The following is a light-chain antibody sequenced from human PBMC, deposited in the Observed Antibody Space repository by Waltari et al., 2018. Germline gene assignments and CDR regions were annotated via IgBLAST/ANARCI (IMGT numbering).Light chain of an antibody. V-gene: IGKV1-5*03. CDR2: KAS. J-gene: IGKJ1*01. CDR1: QRMSRS. Sequence: DIQMTQSPSTLSASVGDRVTITCRASQRMSRSLAWYQQKAGKPPKLLIYKASSLESGVPSRFSGSGSGTEFTLTISSLQPDDFATYYCQQYNSYWTFGQGTKVEI. CDR3: QQYNSYWT.